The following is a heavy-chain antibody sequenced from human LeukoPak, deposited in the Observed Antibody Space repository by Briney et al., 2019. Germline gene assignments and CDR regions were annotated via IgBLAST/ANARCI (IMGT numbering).Heavy chain of an antibody. CDR2: MNPNSGNT. Sequence: EASVKVSCKASGGTFSSYAISWVRQATGQGLEWMGWMNPNSGNTGYAQKFQGRVTMTRNTSVSTAYMELSSLRSEDTAVYYCARGAPGSYCSGGSCPYFDYWGQGTLISVSS. CDR1: GGTFSSYA. CDR3: ARGAPGSYCSGGSCPYFDY. D-gene: IGHD2-15*01. V-gene: IGHV1-8*02. J-gene: IGHJ4*02.